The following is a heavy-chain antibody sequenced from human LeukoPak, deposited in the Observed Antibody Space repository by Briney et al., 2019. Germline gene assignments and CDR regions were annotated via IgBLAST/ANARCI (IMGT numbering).Heavy chain of an antibody. J-gene: IGHJ5*02. V-gene: IGHV3-48*02. CDR3: AKGYYDSSGYSWFDP. CDR2: FSVGGRIM. D-gene: IGHD3-22*01. CDR1: GFPFGGYA. Sequence: GGPLNLSWVASGFPFGGYAFNWSAQPPGKGLEGVSNFSVGGRIMSYADSVRGRFTISRDDAKNSIYLQMNSLRDEDTAVYYCAKGYYDSSGYSWFDPWGQGTLVTVSS.